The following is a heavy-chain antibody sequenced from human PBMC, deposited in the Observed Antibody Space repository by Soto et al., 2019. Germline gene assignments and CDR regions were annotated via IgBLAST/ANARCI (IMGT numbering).Heavy chain of an antibody. CDR3: ARATVVTPFYYFDY. CDR1: GGSFSGYY. J-gene: IGHJ4*02. D-gene: IGHD2-21*02. CDR2: INHSGST. V-gene: IGHV4-34*01. Sequence: SETLSLTCAVYGGSFSGYYWSWIRQPPGKGLEWIGEINHSGSTNYNPSLKSRVTISVDTSKNQFSLKLSSVTAADTAVYYCARATVVTPFYYFDYWGQGTQVTVSS.